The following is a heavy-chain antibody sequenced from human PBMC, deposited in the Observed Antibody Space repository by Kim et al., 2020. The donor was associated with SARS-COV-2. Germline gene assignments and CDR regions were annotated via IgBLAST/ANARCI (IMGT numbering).Heavy chain of an antibody. CDR1: GGSMYGSNYY. CDR2: TYFSGST. D-gene: IGHD3-10*01. CDR3: ARLGFGSGDL. J-gene: IGHJ5*02. V-gene: IGHV4-39*01. Sequence: SETLSLTCIVSGGSMYGSNYYWAWIRQAPGKGLEWIGSTYFSGSTFYNPSLKTRVTISVDASEIQFSLKMISISAADTAVYFCARLGFGSGDLWGQGALVTVPS.